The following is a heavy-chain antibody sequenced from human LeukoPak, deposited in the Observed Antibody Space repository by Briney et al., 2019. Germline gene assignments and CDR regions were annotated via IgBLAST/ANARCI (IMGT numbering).Heavy chain of an antibody. V-gene: IGHV4-31*03. CDR3: ARGQDIVVANWFDP. CDR1: GGSISSGGYY. J-gene: IGHJ5*02. Sequence: SETLSLTCTVSGGSISSGGYYWSWIRQHPGKGLEWNGYIYYSGSTYYNPSLKSRVTISVDTSKNQCSLKLSSVTAADTAVYYCARGQDIVVANWFDPWGQGTLVTVSS. CDR2: IYYSGST. D-gene: IGHD2-15*01.